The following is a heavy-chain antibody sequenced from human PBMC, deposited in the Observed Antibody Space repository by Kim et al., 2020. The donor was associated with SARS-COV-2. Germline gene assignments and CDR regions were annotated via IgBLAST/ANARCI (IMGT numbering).Heavy chain of an antibody. Sequence: GGSLRLSCAASGFTFSSYSMNWVRQAPGKGLEWVSYISSSSSTIYYADSVKGRFTISRDNAKNSLYLQMNSLRDEDTAVYYCARSTGYCSGGSCDNWFDPWGQGTLVTVSS. D-gene: IGHD2-15*01. J-gene: IGHJ5*02. V-gene: IGHV3-48*02. CDR3: ARSTGYCSGGSCDNWFDP. CDR1: GFTFSSYS. CDR2: ISSSSSTI.